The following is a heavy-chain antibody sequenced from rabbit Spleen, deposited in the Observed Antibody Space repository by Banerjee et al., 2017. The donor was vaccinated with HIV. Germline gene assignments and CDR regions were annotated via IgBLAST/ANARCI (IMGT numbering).Heavy chain of an antibody. V-gene: IGHV1S45*01. CDR2: INAITGKA. J-gene: IGHJ4*01. CDR1: GFSFSNKAV. Sequence: QEQLVESGGGLVKPEGSLKLSCTASGFSFSNKAVMCWVRQAPGKGLEWIACINAITGKAVYANWAKGRSTFSKSSSTTVTLQMTSLTAADTATYFCARLFAYAGYAGFGYATLDYFNLWGPGTLVTVS. D-gene: IGHD6-1*01. CDR3: ARLFAYAGYAGFGYATLDYFNL.